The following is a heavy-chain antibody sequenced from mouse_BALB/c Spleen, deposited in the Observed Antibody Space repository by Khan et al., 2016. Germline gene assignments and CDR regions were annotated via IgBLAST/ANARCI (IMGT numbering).Heavy chain of an antibody. CDR2: SRNKANNLAT. CDR1: GFTISDAW. D-gene: IGHD4-1*01. J-gene: IGHJ3*01. Sequence: EVKLEESGGGLVQPGGSMKLSCAASGFTISDAWMDWVRQSPEKGLEWVAESRNKANNLATYYAESVKGRFTISGDDSQNSVYLQMNSLRAEDTCIYYCTSQSGSWFAYWGQGTLVTVSA. V-gene: IGHV6-6*01. CDR3: TSQSGSWFAY.